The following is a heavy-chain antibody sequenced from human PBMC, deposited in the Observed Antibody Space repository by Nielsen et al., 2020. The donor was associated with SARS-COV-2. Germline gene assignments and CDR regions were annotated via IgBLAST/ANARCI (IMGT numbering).Heavy chain of an antibody. D-gene: IGHD3-22*01. CDR2: INPSGGST. V-gene: IGHV1-46*01. J-gene: IGHJ6*02. CDR1: GYTFTSYY. Sequence: ASVKVSCKASGYTFTSYYMHWVRQAPGQGLEWMGIINPSGGSTSYAQKFQGRVTMTRDTSTSTVYMELSSLRSEDTAVHYCARRSSGYYHGMDVWGQGTTVTVSS. CDR3: ARRSSGYYHGMDV.